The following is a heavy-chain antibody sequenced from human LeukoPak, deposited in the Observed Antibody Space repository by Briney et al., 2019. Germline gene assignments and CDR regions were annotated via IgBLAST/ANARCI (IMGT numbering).Heavy chain of an antibody. D-gene: IGHD3-10*01. CDR3: ARRVRITMVRGVMLGDAFDI. J-gene: IGHJ3*02. V-gene: IGHV1-18*04. CDR1: GYIFTGYY. Sequence: ASVKVSCKASGYIFTGYYMHWVRQAPGQGLEWMGWISAYNGNTNYAQKLQGRVTMTTDASTSTAYMELRSLRSDDTAVYYCARRVRITMVRGVMLGDAFDIWGQGTMVTVPS. CDR2: ISAYNGNT.